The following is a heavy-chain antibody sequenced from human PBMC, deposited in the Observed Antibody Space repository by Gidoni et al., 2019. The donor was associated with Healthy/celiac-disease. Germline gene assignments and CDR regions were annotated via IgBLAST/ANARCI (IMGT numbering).Heavy chain of an antibody. CDR1: GFTFSSYG. CDR3: AKEFSYYGSGSYYNVAFDI. Sequence: QVQLVESGGGVVQPGRSLRLSCAASGFTFSSYGLHWVRQAPGKGLEWVAVISYDGSNKYYADSVKGRFTISRDNSKNTLYLQMNSLRAEDTAVYYCAKEFSYYGSGSYYNVAFDIWGQGTMVTVSS. D-gene: IGHD3-10*01. J-gene: IGHJ3*02. CDR2: ISYDGSNK. V-gene: IGHV3-30*18.